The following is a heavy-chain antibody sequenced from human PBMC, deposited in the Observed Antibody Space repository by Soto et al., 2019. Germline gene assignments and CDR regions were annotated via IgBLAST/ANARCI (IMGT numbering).Heavy chain of an antibody. J-gene: IGHJ3*02. CDR1: GGYISSYY. D-gene: IGHD5-12*01. V-gene: IGHV4-59*01. Sequence: SETLSLTCTVSGGYISSYYWSWIRQPPGKGLEWIGYIYYSGSTNYNPSLKSRVTISVDTSKNQFSLKLSSVTAADTAVYYCARDADSGYDLDAFDIWGQGTMVTVSS. CDR2: IYYSGST. CDR3: ARDADSGYDLDAFDI.